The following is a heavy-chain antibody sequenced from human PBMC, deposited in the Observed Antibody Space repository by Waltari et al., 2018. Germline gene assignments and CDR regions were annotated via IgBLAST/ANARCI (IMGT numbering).Heavy chain of an antibody. CDR3: TSDHGLSWPLD. CDR1: GVIVSNTY. D-gene: IGHD6-13*01. CDR2: IYRGGET. J-gene: IGHJ4*02. Sequence: EVHLVESGGGLVHPGDSVILSCAASGVIVSNTYMSWVSPPPGKGREWVSVIYRGGETYYAYSVKGRFTISRDNSKNTLDLQMNNVRAEDTAVYYCTSDHGLSWPLDWGQGTMVTVSS. V-gene: IGHV3-53*01.